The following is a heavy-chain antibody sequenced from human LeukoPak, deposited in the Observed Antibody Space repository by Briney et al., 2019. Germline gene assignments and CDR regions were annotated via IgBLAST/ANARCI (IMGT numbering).Heavy chain of an antibody. CDR2: INPNSGRT. J-gene: IGHJ4*02. Sequence: ASVKVSCKASGYTFTGYYMYWVRQAPGQGLEWMGWINPNSGRTHYAQKFQGRVTMTSDTSITTAYMELSRLTSDDRALYYCAGTYCATTTRYPYPDTADYWGQGTLVTVSS. CDR1: GYTFTGYY. D-gene: IGHD2-2*01. V-gene: IGHV1-2*02. CDR3: AGTYCATTTRYPYPDTADY.